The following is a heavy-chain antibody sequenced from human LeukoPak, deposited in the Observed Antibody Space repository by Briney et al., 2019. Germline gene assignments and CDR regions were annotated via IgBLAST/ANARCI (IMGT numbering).Heavy chain of an antibody. V-gene: IGHV4-59*01. Sequence: SETLSLTCSVSGGSIGSYHWSWIRQTPGKGLEWIGHIHYTWNAKYNPSLKSRVTISLDRSNNQFSLRLSSVTAADTAVSYCARVASKGGMDVWGQGTTVTVS. CDR1: GGSIGSYH. CDR2: IHYTWNA. D-gene: IGHD5/OR15-5a*01. J-gene: IGHJ6*02. CDR3: ARVASKGGMDV.